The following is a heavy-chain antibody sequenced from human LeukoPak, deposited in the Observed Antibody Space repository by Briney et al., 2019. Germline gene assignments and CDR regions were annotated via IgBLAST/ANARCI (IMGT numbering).Heavy chain of an antibody. V-gene: IGHV4-39*01. Sequence: SETLSLTCTVSGDSISSSSYYWGWIRPPPGKGLEWIGSIYYDGTTYYYPSLKSRVTISIDTSRNQLSLKLNSVTAADTSVFYCARLSYPNFDYWGQGTLVTVSS. CDR2: IYYDGTT. CDR3: ARLSYPNFDY. J-gene: IGHJ4*02. CDR1: GDSISSSSYY.